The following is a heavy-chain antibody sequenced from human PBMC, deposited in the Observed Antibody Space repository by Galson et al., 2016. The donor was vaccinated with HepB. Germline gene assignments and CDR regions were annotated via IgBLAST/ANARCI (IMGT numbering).Heavy chain of an antibody. CDR1: GGSISSGDYY. V-gene: IGHV4-30-4*01. D-gene: IGHD5-18*01. CDR2: IYYSGST. Sequence: PLSLTCTVSGGSISSGDYYWSWIRQPPGKGLEWIGYIYYSGSTYYNPSLKSRVTISLDTSKNQFSLKLSSVTAADTAVYYFARGSIQVWVHDYWGQGTLVTVSS. CDR3: ARGSIQVWVHDY. J-gene: IGHJ4*02.